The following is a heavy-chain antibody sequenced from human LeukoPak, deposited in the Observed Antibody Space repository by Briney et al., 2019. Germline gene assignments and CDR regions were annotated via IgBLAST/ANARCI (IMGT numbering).Heavy chain of an antibody. CDR1: GGSISSYY. CDR2: IHTSGST. V-gene: IGHV4-4*07. CDR3: ASTHYGSGSYRFDY. Sequence: SETLSLTCTVSGGSISSYYWSWIRQPAGKGLEWIGRIHTSGSTNYNPSLKSRVTRSVDTSKNQFSLKLSSVTAADTAVYYCASTHYGSGSYRFDYWGQGTLVTVSS. J-gene: IGHJ4*02. D-gene: IGHD3-10*01.